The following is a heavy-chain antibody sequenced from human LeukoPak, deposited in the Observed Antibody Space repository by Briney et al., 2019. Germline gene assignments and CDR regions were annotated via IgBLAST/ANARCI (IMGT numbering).Heavy chain of an antibody. CDR2: IYYSWST. CDR3: ASRRMDYYYDSSGYSIPNYYFDY. D-gene: IGHD3-22*01. V-gene: IGHV4-30-4*01. CDR1: GVSISSGDYY. Sequence: PSETLSLTCTVSGVSISSGDYYWSWLRQPPGKGLEWIGYIYYSWSTYYNPSLKSRVTISVDTSKNQFSLKLSSVTAADTAVYYCASRRMDYYYDSSGYSIPNYYFDYWGQGTLVTVSS. J-gene: IGHJ4*02.